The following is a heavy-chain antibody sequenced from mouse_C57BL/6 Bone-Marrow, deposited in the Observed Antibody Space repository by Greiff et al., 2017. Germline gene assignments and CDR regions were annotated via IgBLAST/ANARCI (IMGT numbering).Heavy chain of an antibody. J-gene: IGHJ1*03. Sequence: VQLQQPGAELVKPGASVKMSCKASGYTFTSYWITWVKQRPGQGLEWIGDIYPGSGSTNYNEKFKGKATLTVDTSSSTAYMQLSSLTSEDSAVYYCGRPYYSNYLSFDVWGTGTTVTGSS. V-gene: IGHV1-55*01. CDR3: GRPYYSNYLSFDV. D-gene: IGHD2-5*01. CDR1: GYTFTSYW. CDR2: IYPGSGST.